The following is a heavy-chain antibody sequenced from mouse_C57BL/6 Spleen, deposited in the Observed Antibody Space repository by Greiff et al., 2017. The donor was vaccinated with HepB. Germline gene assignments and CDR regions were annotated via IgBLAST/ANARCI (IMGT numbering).Heavy chain of an antibody. CDR2: ISDGGSYT. Sequence: EVKLVESGGGLVKPGGSLKLSCAASGFTFSSYAMSWVRQTPEKRLEWVATISDGGSYTYYPDNVKGRFTISRDNAKNNLYLQMSHLKSEDTAMYYCARDREYYKDYFDYWGQGTTLTVSS. CDR3: ARDREYYKDYFDY. CDR1: GFTFSSYA. D-gene: IGHD2-12*01. V-gene: IGHV5-4*01. J-gene: IGHJ2*01.